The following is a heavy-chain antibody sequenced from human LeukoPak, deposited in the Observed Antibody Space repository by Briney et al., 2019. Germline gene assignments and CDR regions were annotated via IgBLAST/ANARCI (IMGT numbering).Heavy chain of an antibody. CDR3: ARVSSSGWYTDY. V-gene: IGHV3-30*04. CDR2: ISYDGSNK. J-gene: IGHJ4*02. Sequence: GSSLRLSRAPSAFTFTSYAMHWVRHAPGKWLEWVAVISYDGSNKYYADSVKGRFTISRDNSKNTLYLQMNSLRAEDTAVYYCARVSSSGWYTDYWGQGTLVTVSS. CDR1: AFTFTSYA. D-gene: IGHD6-19*01.